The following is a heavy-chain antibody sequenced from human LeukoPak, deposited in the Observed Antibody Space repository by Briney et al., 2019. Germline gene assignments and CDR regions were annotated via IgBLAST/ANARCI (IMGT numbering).Heavy chain of an antibody. V-gene: IGHV3-11*01. J-gene: IGHJ6*02. CDR1: GFTSSDYY. CDR2: ISSSGSTI. Sequence: GGSLRLSCAASGFTSSDYYMSWIRQAPGKGLEWVSYISSSGSTIYYADSVKGRFTISRDNAKNSLYLQMNSLRAEDTAVYYCARDPGYSSGWSPSYYGMDVWGQGTTVTVSS. D-gene: IGHD6-19*01. CDR3: ARDPGYSSGWSPSYYGMDV.